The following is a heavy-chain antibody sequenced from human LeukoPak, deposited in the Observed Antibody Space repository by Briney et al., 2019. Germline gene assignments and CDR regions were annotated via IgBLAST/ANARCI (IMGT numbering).Heavy chain of an antibody. CDR1: GGTFSSYA. D-gene: IGHD4-17*01. J-gene: IGHJ4*02. CDR2: IIPIFGTA. V-gene: IGHV1-69*13. CDR3: ARGGSYGDYVGY. Sequence: ASVKVSCKASGGTFSSYAISWVRQAPGQGLEWMGGIIPIFGTANYAQKFQGRVTITADESTSTAYMELSSLRSEDTAVYYCARGGSYGDYVGYWGQGTLVTVSS.